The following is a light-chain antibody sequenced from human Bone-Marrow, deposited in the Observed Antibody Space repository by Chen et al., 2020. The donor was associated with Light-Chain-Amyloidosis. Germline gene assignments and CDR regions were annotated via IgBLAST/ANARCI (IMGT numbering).Light chain of an antibody. CDR1: QSLLHSNGYNY. CDR2: LGS. V-gene: IGKV2-28*01. CDR3: MQALQTSFT. J-gene: IGKJ3*01. Sequence: DIVMTQSPFSLPVTPGEPASISCRSSQSLLHSNGYNYLDWYLQKPGQSPQLLIYLGSNRASGVPDRFSGSESGTDFTLKISRVEAEDVGVYYCMQALQTSFTFGPGTKVDIK.